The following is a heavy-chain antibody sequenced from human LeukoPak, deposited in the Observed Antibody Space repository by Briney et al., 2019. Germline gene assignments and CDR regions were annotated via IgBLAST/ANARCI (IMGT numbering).Heavy chain of an antibody. J-gene: IGHJ4*02. CDR3: ARDQTPFV. Sequence: PGGSLRPSCAASGFIFSSYEMNWVRQAPGKGLEWVSYISSSGSTRSYADSVKGRFTISRDNAKNSLYLQMNSLRAEDTAVYYCARDQTPFVWGQGTLVTVSS. V-gene: IGHV3-48*03. CDR2: ISSSGSTR. CDR1: GFIFSSYE.